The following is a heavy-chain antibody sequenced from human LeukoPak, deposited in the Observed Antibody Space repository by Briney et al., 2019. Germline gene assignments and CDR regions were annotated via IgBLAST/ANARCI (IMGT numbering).Heavy chain of an antibody. V-gene: IGHV1-8*03. CDR3: ASSGGYSYGYAEYAFDI. Sequence: ASVKVSCKASGYTFTDYYMHWVRQATGQGLEWMGWMNPNSGNTGYAQKFQGRVTITRNTSISTAYMELSSLRSEDTAVYYCASSGGYSYGYAEYAFDIWGQGTMVTVSS. CDR2: MNPNSGNT. J-gene: IGHJ3*02. CDR1: GYTFTDYY. D-gene: IGHD5-18*01.